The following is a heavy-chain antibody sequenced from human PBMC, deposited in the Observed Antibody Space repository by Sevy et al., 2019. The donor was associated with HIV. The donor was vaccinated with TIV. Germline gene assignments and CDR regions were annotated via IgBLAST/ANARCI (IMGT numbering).Heavy chain of an antibody. CDR2: VSYDGADK. CDR1: GFIFNNYD. V-gene: IGHV3-30*18. CDR3: AKDMVDCSGGTCYSGAVSPFES. Sequence: GGSLRLSCAASGFIFNNYDMYWIRQAPGKGLEWVATVSYDGADKDYADIVKGRFTISRDSSRSMLYLQMSSQRPEDTGVYFCAKDMVDCSGGTCYSGAVSPFESWGQGTLVTVSS. J-gene: IGHJ4*02. D-gene: IGHD2-15*01.